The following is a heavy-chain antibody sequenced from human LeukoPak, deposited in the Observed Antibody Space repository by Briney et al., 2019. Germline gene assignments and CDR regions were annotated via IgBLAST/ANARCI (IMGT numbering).Heavy chain of an antibody. CDR2: ISGSGGST. Sequence: GGSLRLSCAASGFTFSNAWMSWVRQAPGKGLEWVSAISGSGGSTYYADSVKGRFTISRDNSKNTLYLQMNSLRAEDTAVYYCAKDLGTVETRAFDIWGQGTMVTVSS. D-gene: IGHD4-23*01. CDR3: AKDLGTVETRAFDI. J-gene: IGHJ3*02. V-gene: IGHV3-23*01. CDR1: GFTFSNAW.